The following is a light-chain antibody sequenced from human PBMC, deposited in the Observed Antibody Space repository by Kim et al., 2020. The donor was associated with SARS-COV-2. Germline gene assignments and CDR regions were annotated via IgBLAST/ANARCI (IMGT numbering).Light chain of an antibody. V-gene: IGKV3-15*01. CDR1: QSVSSN. J-gene: IGKJ1*01. CDR3: QQYNNFRT. Sequence: LSVSPGERATLSCRASQSVSSNLVWYQQKPGQAPRLLIYDASTRATGIPARFSGSGSGTEFTLTISSLQSEDFAVYYCQQYNNFRTFGQGTKV. CDR2: DAS.